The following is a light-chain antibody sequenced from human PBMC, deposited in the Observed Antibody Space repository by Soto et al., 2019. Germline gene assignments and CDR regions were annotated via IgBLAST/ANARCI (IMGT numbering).Light chain of an antibody. CDR2: EVT. V-gene: IGLV2-8*01. CDR1: SSDIGGYNF. Sequence: QSALTQPPSASGSXXXXXXISCTGTSSDIGGYNFVSWYQQHPGKAPKLMIYEVTKRPSGVPDRFSGSKSGNTATLIVSGLQAEDEADYYCSSHGGSNNPYVFGTGTKVTVL. J-gene: IGLJ1*01. CDR3: SSHGGSNNPYV.